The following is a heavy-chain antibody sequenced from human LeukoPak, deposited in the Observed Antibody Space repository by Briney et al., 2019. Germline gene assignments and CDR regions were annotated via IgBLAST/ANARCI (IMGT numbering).Heavy chain of an antibody. V-gene: IGHV4-59*01. D-gene: IGHD5-24*01. CDR3: ATGRHDYNYAAY. CDR1: GGSMSSYY. J-gene: IGHJ4*02. CDR2: IYYSGIT. Sequence: PSETLSLTCTVSGGSMSSYYWSWIRQPPGKGLEWGGYIYYSGITKYNPSLKSRVHISVDTSKNQYSLKLNSVPAADTAVYYCATGRHDYNYAAYWGPGTLVTVSS.